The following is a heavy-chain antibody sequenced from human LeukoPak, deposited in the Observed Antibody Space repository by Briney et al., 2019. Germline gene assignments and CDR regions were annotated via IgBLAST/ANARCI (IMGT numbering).Heavy chain of an antibody. CDR1: GGTSSSYA. CDR3: ARGLKYDSSGYYSGDAFDI. CDR2: IIPIFGTA. D-gene: IGHD3-22*01. J-gene: IGHJ3*02. V-gene: IGHV1-69*06. Sequence: SVKVSCKASGGTSSSYAISWVRQAPGQGLEWMGGIIPIFGTANYAQKFQGRVTITADKSTSTVYMELSSLRSEDTAVYYCARGLKYDSSGYYSGDAFDIWGQGTMVTVSS.